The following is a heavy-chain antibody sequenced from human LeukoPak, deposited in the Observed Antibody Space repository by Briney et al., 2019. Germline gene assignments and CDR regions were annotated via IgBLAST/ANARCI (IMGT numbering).Heavy chain of an antibody. V-gene: IGHV3-30-3*01. Sequence: GGSLRLSCAASGFTFSSYAMHWVRQAPGKGLEWVAVISYDGSNKYYADSVKGRSTISRDNSKNTLYLQMNSLRAEDTAVYYCARSIAVAGKLPYYFDYWGQGTLVTVSS. CDR3: ARSIAVAGKLPYYFDY. J-gene: IGHJ4*02. D-gene: IGHD6-19*01. CDR2: ISYDGSNK. CDR1: GFTFSSYA.